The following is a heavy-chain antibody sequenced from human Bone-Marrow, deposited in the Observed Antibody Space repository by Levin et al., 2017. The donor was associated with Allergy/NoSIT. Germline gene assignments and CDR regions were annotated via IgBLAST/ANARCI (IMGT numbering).Heavy chain of an antibody. CDR1: GFTFDDYA. CDR2: ISWDGGST. Sequence: GGSLRLSCAASGFTFDDYAMHWVRQAPGKGLEWVALISWDGGSTYYADSVKGRFTISRDNSKYSLYLQMNSLRAEDTGLSDCAKGRGYSYGVFDLDYWGQGTLVTVSS. J-gene: IGHJ4*02. CDR3: AKGRGYSYGVFDLDY. D-gene: IGHD5-18*01. V-gene: IGHV3-43D*03.